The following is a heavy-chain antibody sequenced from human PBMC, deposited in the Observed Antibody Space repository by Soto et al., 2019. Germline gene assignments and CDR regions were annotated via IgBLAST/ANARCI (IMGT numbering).Heavy chain of an antibody. D-gene: IGHD6-13*01. CDR1: GFTFSSYS. CDR3: ARGGYSSSWYGRNYYYGMDV. V-gene: IGHV3-21*01. J-gene: IGHJ6*02. Sequence: LRLSCAASGFTFSSYSMNWVRQAPGKGLEWVSSISSSSSYIYYADSVKGRFTISRDNAKNSLYLQMNSLRAEDTAVYYCARGGYSSSWYGRNYYYGMDVWGQGTTVTVSS. CDR2: ISSSSSYI.